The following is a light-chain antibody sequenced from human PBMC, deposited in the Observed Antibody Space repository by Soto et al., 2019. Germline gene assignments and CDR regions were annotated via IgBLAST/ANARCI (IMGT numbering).Light chain of an antibody. J-gene: IGKJ2*01. CDR1: QSITSNF. CDR3: QQYGRSPLMLT. V-gene: IGKV3-20*01. Sequence: EIVLTQSPGTLSLSPGERATLSCRASQSITSNFLAWYQQKPGQAPRLLIYGASTRASAVPDRXXXSXSGXXXXXXXXXXXXDDFAVYYCQQYGRSPLMLTFGQGTKL. CDR2: GAS.